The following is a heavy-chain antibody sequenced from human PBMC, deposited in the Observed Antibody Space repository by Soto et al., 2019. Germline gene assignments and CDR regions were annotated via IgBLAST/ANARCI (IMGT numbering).Heavy chain of an antibody. CDR1: GVTFTTYA. Sequence: ASVKVSCKSSGVTFTTYAIYWVRQAPGQRLEWMGWINAANGNTRYSQKFQGRVSFTRDTSASTAYMELTSLSSEDTAVYYCATGRASSIPDYFDYWGQGTLVTVSS. J-gene: IGHJ4*02. V-gene: IGHV1-3*01. CDR3: ATGRASSIPDYFDY. CDR2: INAANGNT. D-gene: IGHD2-21*01.